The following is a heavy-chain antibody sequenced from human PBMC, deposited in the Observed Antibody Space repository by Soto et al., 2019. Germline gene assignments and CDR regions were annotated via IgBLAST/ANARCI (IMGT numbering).Heavy chain of an antibody. D-gene: IGHD5-12*01. V-gene: IGHV4-34*01. J-gene: IGHJ4*02. Sequence: QVQLQQWGAGLLKPSETLSLTCAVYGGSFSGYYWSWIRQPPGKGLEWIGEINHSGSTNYNPSLKSRVTISVDTSKNQFSLKLSSVTAADTAVYFCARGVIRWLRLHYFDYWGQGTLVTVSS. CDR1: GGSFSGYY. CDR2: INHSGST. CDR3: ARGVIRWLRLHYFDY.